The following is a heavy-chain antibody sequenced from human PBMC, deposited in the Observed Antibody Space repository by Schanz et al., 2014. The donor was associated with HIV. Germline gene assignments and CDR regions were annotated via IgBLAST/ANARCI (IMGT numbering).Heavy chain of an antibody. CDR1: GFRFDDCA. V-gene: IGHV3-9*01. Sequence: EVHLVESGGGSVQPGRSLRLSCEASGFRFDDCAMHWVRQVPEKGLEWVSGISWSGKNRGYADSVRGRFTISRDNAKNSLYLQMNSLRTGDTARYYCVKGWSHDRDDFDSWGRGIMVTVSS. D-gene: IGHD2-15*01. CDR3: VKGWSHDRDDFDS. CDR2: ISWSGKNR. J-gene: IGHJ4*02.